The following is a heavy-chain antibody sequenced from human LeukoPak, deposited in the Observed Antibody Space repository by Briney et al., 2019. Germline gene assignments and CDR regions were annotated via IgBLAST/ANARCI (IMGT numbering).Heavy chain of an antibody. J-gene: IGHJ4*02. D-gene: IGHD2-2*01. CDR2: ISSNGGST. CDR1: GVTISSYA. CDR3: VKDVEPAAATSTYYFDY. V-gene: IGHV3-64D*09. Sequence: GGSLRLSCSASGVTISSYAMHWVRQAPGKGLEYVSAISSNGGSTYYADSVKGRFTISRDNSKNTLYLQMSSLRAEDTAVYYCVKDVEPAAATSTYYFDYWGQGTLVTVSS.